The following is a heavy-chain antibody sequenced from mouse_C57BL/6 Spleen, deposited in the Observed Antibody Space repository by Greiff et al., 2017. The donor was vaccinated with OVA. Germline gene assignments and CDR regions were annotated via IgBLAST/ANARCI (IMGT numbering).Heavy chain of an antibody. Sequence: EVNLVESGEGLVKPGGSLKLSCAASGFTFSSYAMSWVRQTPEKRLEWVAYISSGGDYIYYADTVKGRFTISRDNARNTLYLQMSSLKSEDTAMYYCTRVDYSWFAYWGQGTLVTVSA. J-gene: IGHJ3*01. CDR2: ISSGGDYI. CDR3: TRVDYSWFAY. D-gene: IGHD2-4*01. CDR1: GFTFSSYA. V-gene: IGHV5-9-1*02.